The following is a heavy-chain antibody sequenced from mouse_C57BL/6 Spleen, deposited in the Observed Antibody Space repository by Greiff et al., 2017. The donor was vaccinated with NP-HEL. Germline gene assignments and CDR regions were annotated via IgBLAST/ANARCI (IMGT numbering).Heavy chain of an antibody. CDR1: GYTFTSYW. CDR3: ARVTTVVSPLDY. CDR2: IDPSDGYT. V-gene: IGHV1-50*01. Sequence: VQLQQPGAELVKPGASVKLSCKASGYTFTSYWMQWVKQRPGQGLEWIGEIDPSDGYTKYNQKFKGKATLTVDTSSSTAYMQLNSLTSEDSAVYYCARVTTVVSPLDYWGQGTTLTVSS. J-gene: IGHJ2*01. D-gene: IGHD1-1*01.